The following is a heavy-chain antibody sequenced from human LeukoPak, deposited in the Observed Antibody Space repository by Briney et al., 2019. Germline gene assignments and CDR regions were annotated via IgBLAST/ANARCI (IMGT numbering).Heavy chain of an antibody. J-gene: IGHJ4*02. CDR3: AKDGIATTGNALRGSYYSQN. CDR1: GITFSTYA. V-gene: IGHV3-23*01. D-gene: IGHD6-13*01. CDR2: ISGSGGTT. Sequence: GGSLRLSCAASGITFSTYAMSWVRQAPGKGLEWVSGISGSGGTTYYADSVKGRFTISRDNSKNTLYLQMNSLRAEDTAVYYCAKDGIATTGNALRGSYYSQNWGQGTLVTVSS.